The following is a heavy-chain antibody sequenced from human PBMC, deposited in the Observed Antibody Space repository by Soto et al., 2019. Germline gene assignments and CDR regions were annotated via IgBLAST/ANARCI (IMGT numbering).Heavy chain of an antibody. CDR3: AKDLYRGRDAYYDSSGYYFLDAFDI. J-gene: IGHJ3*02. CDR1: GFSFSSYA. V-gene: IGHV3-23*01. D-gene: IGHD3-22*01. CDR2: ISGSGGST. Sequence: EVQLLESGGGLVQPGGSLRLSCAASGFSFSSYAMSWVRQAPGKGLEWVSAISGSGGSTYYADSVKGRFTISRDNSKNTLYLQMNSLRAEDTAVYYCAKDLYRGRDAYYDSSGYYFLDAFDIWGQGTMVTVSS.